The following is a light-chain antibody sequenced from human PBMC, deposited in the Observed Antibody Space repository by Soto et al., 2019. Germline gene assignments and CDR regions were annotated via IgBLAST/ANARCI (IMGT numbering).Light chain of an antibody. Sequence: QSVLTQPPSVSAAPGQKVTISCSGSSSNIGNNYVSWYQQLPGTAPKLLIYDNNKPPSGIPDRFSGSKSGTSATLGITGLPTGDEADYYCGTWDSSLSAVVFGGGTKVTVL. V-gene: IGLV1-51*01. CDR3: GTWDSSLSAVV. CDR2: DNN. CDR1: SSNIGNNY. J-gene: IGLJ2*01.